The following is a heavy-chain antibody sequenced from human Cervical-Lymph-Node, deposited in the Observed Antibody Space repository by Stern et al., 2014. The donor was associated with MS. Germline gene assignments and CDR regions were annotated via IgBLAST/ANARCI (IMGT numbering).Heavy chain of an antibody. CDR1: GFTFSSYA. J-gene: IGHJ4*02. D-gene: IGHD6-6*01. CDR2: ISYDGSNE. V-gene: IGHV3-30-3*01. Sequence: VQLLESGGGVVQPGRSLRLSCAASGFTFSSYAMHWVRQAPGKGLEWVAVISYDGSNEYYADSVKGRFTISRDNSKNTLYLQMNSLRAEDTAVYYCARARGPAYNSSPLLWGQGTLVTVSS. CDR3: ARARGPAYNSSPLL.